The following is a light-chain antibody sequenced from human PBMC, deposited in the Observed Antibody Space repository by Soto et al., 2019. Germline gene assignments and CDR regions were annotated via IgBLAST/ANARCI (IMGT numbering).Light chain of an antibody. J-gene: IGKJ1*01. CDR3: QQYNKWPWT. CDR1: QSVSSN. V-gene: IGKV3-15*01. Sequence: EIVMTQSPATLSVSPGERATLSCRASQSVSSNLAWYQQKPGQAPRLLIYGASTRATGIPARFSGSGSGTEVTLTISSLQSEHFVVYYCQQYNKWPWTFGQGTTVEIK. CDR2: GAS.